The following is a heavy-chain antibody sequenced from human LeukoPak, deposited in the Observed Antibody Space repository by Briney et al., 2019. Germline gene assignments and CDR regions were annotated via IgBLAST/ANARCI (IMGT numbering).Heavy chain of an antibody. CDR2: IKQDGSEK. D-gene: IGHD2-2*01. J-gene: IGHJ6*02. V-gene: IGHV3-7*01. Sequence: PGGSLRLSCAASGFTFSSYAMHWVRQAPGKGLEWVANIKQDGSEKYYVDSVKGRFTISRDNAKNSLYLQMNSLRAEDTAVYYCARDCSSTSCYRYYYGMDVWGQGTTVTVSS. CDR1: GFTFSSYA. CDR3: ARDCSSTSCYRYYYGMDV.